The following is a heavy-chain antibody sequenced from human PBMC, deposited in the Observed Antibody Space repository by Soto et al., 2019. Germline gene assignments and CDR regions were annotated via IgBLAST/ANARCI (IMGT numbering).Heavy chain of an antibody. CDR3: NRQNLDMQVASASDY. CDR1: GFTFSGSD. V-gene: IGHV3-73*02. Sequence: VQLVESGGGLVQPGGSLKLSCATSGFTFSGSDIHWVRQASGKGLEWVGRIRSKAYSYATVYAASVKGRFTISRDDSNNMEYRQMMRLITEDTGVYYGNRQNLDMQVASASDYWGQASLVTVSS. J-gene: IGHJ4*02. D-gene: IGHD5-12*01. CDR2: IRSKAYSYAT.